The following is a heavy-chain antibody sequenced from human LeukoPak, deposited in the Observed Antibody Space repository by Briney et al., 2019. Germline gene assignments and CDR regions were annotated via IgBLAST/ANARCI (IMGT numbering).Heavy chain of an antibody. Sequence: SETLSLTCTVSSGSISSRSYYWGWIRQPPGKGLEWIGTIYYSGTTYYNPSLKSRVTISVDTSKNQFSLKLNSVTAADTAVYYCARGGDYDILTGYPTIKYFQHWGQGTLVTVSS. V-gene: IGHV4-39*01. D-gene: IGHD3-9*01. CDR1: SGSISSRSYY. J-gene: IGHJ1*01. CDR3: ARGGDYDILTGYPTIKYFQH. CDR2: IYYSGTT.